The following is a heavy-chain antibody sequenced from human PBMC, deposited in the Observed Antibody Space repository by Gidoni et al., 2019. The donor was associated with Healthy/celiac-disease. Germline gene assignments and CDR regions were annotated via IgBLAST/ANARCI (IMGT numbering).Heavy chain of an antibody. Sequence: QVQLVESGGGVVQPGRSLRLSWAASGFTFSSYGMHWVRQAPGKGLEWVAVISYDGSNKYYADSVKGRFTISRDNSKNTLYLQMNSLRAEDTAVYYCAKDLDIVGATPFDYWGQGTLVTVSS. CDR1: GFTFSSYG. CDR2: ISYDGSNK. D-gene: IGHD1-26*01. V-gene: IGHV3-30*18. J-gene: IGHJ4*02. CDR3: AKDLDIVGATPFDY.